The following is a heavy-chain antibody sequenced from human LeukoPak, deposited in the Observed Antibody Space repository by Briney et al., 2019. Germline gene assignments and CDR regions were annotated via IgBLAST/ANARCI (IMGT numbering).Heavy chain of an antibody. CDR2: ISGSGGST. CDR3: AKGNWGPLYYFDY. Sequence: PGGSLRLSCAASGFTFNTYAITWVRQPPGKGLEWVSGISGSGGSTSYADSVKGRFTISRDNSKNTLSLQMNSLKVEDTAVYYCAKGNWGPLYYFDYWGQGTLVTVSS. V-gene: IGHV3-23*01. D-gene: IGHD7-27*01. J-gene: IGHJ4*02. CDR1: GFTFNTYA.